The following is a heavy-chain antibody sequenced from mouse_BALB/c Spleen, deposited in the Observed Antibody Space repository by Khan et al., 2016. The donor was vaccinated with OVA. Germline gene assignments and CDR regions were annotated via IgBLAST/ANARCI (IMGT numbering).Heavy chain of an antibody. CDR3: ARRNYCGYTFAY. V-gene: IGHV1-77*01. CDR2: ISPGSGDT. J-gene: IGHJ3*01. Sequence: QVQLQQSGAELARPGASVKLSCKASGYTFTDYYINWVQQRTGQGLEWIGEISPGSGDTYYNEKFKGKATLTADKSSSTVYMQLSSLTAEASAVYFCARRNYCGYTFAYWGQGTLVTVSA. CDR1: GYTFTDYY. D-gene: IGHD1-2*01.